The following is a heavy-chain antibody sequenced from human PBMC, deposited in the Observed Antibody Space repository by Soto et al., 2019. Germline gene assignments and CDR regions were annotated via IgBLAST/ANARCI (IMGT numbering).Heavy chain of an antibody. Sequence: QITLKESGPTLVKPTQTLTLTCSFSGFSLSTTGVGVGWIRQSPGKALEWLAIIYWDNDKRYSPSLKSRVTITQDTSKNQVVLKVTTMDPVDTGTYYCARSLWFGELHWGQGALVTVSS. CDR2: IYWDNDK. D-gene: IGHD3-10*01. J-gene: IGHJ4*02. V-gene: IGHV2-5*02. CDR3: ARSLWFGELH. CDR1: GFSLSTTGVG.